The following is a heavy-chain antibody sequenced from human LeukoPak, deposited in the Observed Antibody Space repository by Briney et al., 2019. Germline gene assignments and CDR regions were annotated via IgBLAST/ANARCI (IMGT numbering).Heavy chain of an antibody. CDR2: ISGSGGNT. J-gene: IGHJ4*02. V-gene: IGHV3-23*01. D-gene: IGHD1-14*01. CDR1: GFTFSTYA. CDR3: AKPAKTDYADY. Sequence: GGSLRLSCAASGFTFSTYAMTLVRQAPGQGLEWVSIISGSGGNTYYADSVKGRFTISTDNSKNTLYLQMNSLRAEDMALYYCAKPAKTDYADYWGQGTLVTVSS.